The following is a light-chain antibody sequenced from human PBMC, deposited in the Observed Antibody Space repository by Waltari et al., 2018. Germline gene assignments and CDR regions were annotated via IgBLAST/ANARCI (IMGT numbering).Light chain of an antibody. CDR1: QSVSSD. CDR3: QHRSNWPLFT. V-gene: IGKV3-11*01. J-gene: IGKJ3*01. Sequence: EIVLTQSPATLSLSPGERATLSCRASQSVSSDLAWYRQKPGQAPRLLIYDASNRATGIPARFSGSGSGTDFTLTISSLEPEDFAVYYCQHRSNWPLFTFGPGTKVDFK. CDR2: DAS.